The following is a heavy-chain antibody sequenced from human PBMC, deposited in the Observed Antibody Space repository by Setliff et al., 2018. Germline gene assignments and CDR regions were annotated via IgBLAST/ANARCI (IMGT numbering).Heavy chain of an antibody. CDR3: ARLTYNLYYYYLDV. CDR2: ISVYNGNT. J-gene: IGHJ6*03. Sequence: ASVKVSCKASRFAFSRSGISWVRQAPGQGLEWMGWISVYNGNTNYAQTFQDRVTMTTDTSTNTAYLDLRNLRSDDTAVYYGARLTYNLYYYYLDVWGKGTPFTVS. V-gene: IGHV1-18*01. D-gene: IGHD1-1*01. CDR1: RFAFSRSG.